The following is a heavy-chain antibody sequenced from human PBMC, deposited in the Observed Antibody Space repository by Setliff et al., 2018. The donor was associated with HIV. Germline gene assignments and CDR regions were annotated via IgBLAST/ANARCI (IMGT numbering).Heavy chain of an antibody. CDR3: AKEQEIGSYLDP. J-gene: IGHJ5*02. CDR2: IIPILGIP. D-gene: IGHD2-2*02. CDR1: GGAFISHT. V-gene: IGHV1-69*04. Sequence: SVKVSCNASGGAFISHTFTWVRQAPGQGLEWMGSIIPILGIPNYAQNFQGRLTISADKSTRTAYLELSSLRSDDSAVYFCAKEQEIGSYLDPWGQGTLVTVSS.